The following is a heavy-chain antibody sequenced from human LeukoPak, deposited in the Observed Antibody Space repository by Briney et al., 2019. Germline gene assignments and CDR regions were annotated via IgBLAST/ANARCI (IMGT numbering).Heavy chain of an antibody. Sequence: GRSLRLSCAASGFTFSSYGMHWARQAADKGLERVAVIWYDGSNKYYADYVKGRLTICRENSKNTLYLQMSSLRAEDTAVYYCAKVRSSAWIYYFDYWGQGTLVTVSS. J-gene: IGHJ4*02. CDR3: AKVRSSAWIYYFDY. D-gene: IGHD6-19*01. CDR2: IWYDGSNK. CDR1: GFTFSSYG. V-gene: IGHV3-33*06.